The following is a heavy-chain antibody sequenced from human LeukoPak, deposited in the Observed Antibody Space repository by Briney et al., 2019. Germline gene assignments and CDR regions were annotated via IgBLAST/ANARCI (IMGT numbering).Heavy chain of an antibody. CDR3: ARGFLRGTVIGGNGGWFDP. V-gene: IGHV1-18*01. J-gene: IGHJ5*02. Sequence: ASVKVSCKASGYIFTSYGIGWVRQAPGQGLEWMGWINGLNGNTNYVQKLQGRVTMTTDTSTSTAYMELRSLRSDDTAVYYCARGFLRGTVIGGNGGWFDPWGQGTLVIVSS. CDR1: GYIFTSYG. D-gene: IGHD2/OR15-2a*01. CDR2: INGLNGNT.